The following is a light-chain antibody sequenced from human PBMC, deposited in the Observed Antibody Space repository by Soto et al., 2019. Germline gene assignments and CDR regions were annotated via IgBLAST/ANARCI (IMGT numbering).Light chain of an antibody. Sequence: EVLLTQSPGTLSLSPGERVTILCLASQSVSSTSLAWYQQKPGQAPSLLIYGASNRATGIPDRLSGSGSGTDFTLTISRLEPEDFAVYYCQQYGSSGTFGQGTKVDIK. CDR2: GAS. J-gene: IGKJ1*01. V-gene: IGKV3-20*01. CDR1: QSVSSTS. CDR3: QQYGSSGT.